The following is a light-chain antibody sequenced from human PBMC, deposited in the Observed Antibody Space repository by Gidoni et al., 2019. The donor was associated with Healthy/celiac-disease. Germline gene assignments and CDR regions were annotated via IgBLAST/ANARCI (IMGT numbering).Light chain of an antibody. CDR1: QSVLYSSNNKNY. V-gene: IGKV4-1*01. CDR3: QQYYSTPLT. J-gene: IGKJ4*01. CDR2: WAS. Sequence: DIVMTQSPDSLAVSLGERATINCKSSQSVLYSSNNKNYLAWYQQKPGQPPKLLIYWASTRESGVPDRFSGRGSGTDFTLPISSLQAEDVAVYYCQQYYSTPLTFXGXTKVEIK.